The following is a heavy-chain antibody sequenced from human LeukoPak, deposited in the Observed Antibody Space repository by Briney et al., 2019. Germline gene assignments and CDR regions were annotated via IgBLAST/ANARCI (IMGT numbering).Heavy chain of an antibody. CDR3: ARPPDFWSGYYAHLFDY. V-gene: IGHV1-18*01. CDR1: GYTFTSYG. D-gene: IGHD3-3*01. CDR2: ISAYNGNT. Sequence: GASVKVSCKASGYTFTSYGISWVRQAPGQGLEWMGWISAYNGNTNYAQKLQGRVTMTTDTSTSTAYMELRSLRSDDTAVYYCARPPDFWSGYYAHLFDYWGQGTLVTVSS. J-gene: IGHJ4*02.